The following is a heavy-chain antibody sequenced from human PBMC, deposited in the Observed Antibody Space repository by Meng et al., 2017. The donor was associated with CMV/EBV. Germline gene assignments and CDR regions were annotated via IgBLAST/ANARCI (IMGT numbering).Heavy chain of an antibody. V-gene: IGHV5-51*01. D-gene: IGHD2-2*01. J-gene: IGHJ5*02. CDR2: IYPGDPDT. CDR1: GYSFTSYW. CDR3: ARLRRDIVVVPAAMGWFDP. Sequence: GESLKISCKGSGYSFTSYWIGWVRQMPGKGLEWMGIIYPGDPDTRYSPSFQGQVTISADKSISTAYLQWSSLKASDTAMYYCARLRRDIVVVPAAMGWFDPWGQGTLVTVSS.